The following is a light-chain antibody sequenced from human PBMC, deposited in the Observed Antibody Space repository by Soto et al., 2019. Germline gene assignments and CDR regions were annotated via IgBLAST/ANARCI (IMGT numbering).Light chain of an antibody. CDR2: DAS. V-gene: IGKV3-11*01. CDR3: QQRSDWPLT. Sequence: EIVLTQSPVTLALSPGESATLSCRTSQSVRSYLAWYQQKPGQAPRLLMYDASNRATGIPARFRGSGSGTDFTLTISSPEPEYFAVYYCQQRSDWPLTFGGGTKVEI. CDR1: QSVRSY. J-gene: IGKJ4*01.